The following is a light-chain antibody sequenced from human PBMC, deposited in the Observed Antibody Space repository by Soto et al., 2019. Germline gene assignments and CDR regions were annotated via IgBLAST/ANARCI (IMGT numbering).Light chain of an antibody. CDR2: DNS. J-gene: IGLJ1*01. CDR1: SSNIGAGYD. Sequence: QSALTQPPSVSGAPGQRVTISCTGSSSNIGAGYDVHWYQQLPGTAPKLLIYDNSNRPSGVPDRFSGSKSGNTASLTISGLQAEDEADYYCSSYTSSSTYVFGTGTKVTVL. V-gene: IGLV1-40*01. CDR3: SSYTSSSTYV.